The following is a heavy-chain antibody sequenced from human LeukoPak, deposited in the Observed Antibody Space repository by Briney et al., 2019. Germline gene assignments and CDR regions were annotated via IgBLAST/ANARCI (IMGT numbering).Heavy chain of an antibody. Sequence: SQTLSLTCTVSGGSISSGSYYWSWIRQPAGKGLEWIGRIYTSGSTNYNPSLKSRVTISVDTSKNQFSLKLSSVTAADTAVYYCARARGAFYYYCMDVWGKGTTVTVSS. CDR1: GGSISSGSYY. V-gene: IGHV4-61*02. CDR3: ARARGAFYYYCMDV. J-gene: IGHJ6*03. CDR2: IYTSGST.